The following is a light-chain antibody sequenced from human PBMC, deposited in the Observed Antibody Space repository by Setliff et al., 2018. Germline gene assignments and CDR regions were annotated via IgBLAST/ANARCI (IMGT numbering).Light chain of an antibody. CDR1: SSDVGKHNL. CDR3: SSYAGSSTVV. Sequence: QSALAQPASVSGYPGQSVTISCSGISSDVGKHNLVYWYQQSPGKAPTLVIFEVSKRPSGVSNRFSGSKYGNTASLTISGLQAEDEADYYCSSYAGSSTVVFGGGTKATVL. CDR2: EVS. V-gene: IGLV2-23*02. J-gene: IGLJ2*01.